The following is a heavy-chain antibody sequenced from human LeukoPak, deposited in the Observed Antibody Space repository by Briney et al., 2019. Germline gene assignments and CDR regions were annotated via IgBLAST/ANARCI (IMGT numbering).Heavy chain of an antibody. CDR1: GFTFSSYS. V-gene: IGHV3-48*01. CDR3: ARRYSYMDV. D-gene: IGHD5-18*01. J-gene: IGHJ6*03. Sequence: GGSLRLSCAASGFTFSSYSMNWVRQAPGKGLEWVSYISSSSSTIYYADSVKGRFTISRDNAKNSLYLQMNSLRAEDTAVYYCARRYSYMDVWGKGTTVTVSS. CDR2: ISSSSSTI.